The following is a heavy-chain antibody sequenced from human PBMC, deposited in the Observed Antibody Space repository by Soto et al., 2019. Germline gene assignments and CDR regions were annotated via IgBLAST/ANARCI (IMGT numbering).Heavy chain of an antibody. J-gene: IGHJ5*02. V-gene: IGHV3-23*01. CDR3: AKDPVRTVAGLTHDGWFDP. D-gene: IGHD6-19*01. CDR2: ISGSGGST. CDR1: GFTFSSYA. Sequence: PGGSLRLSCAASGFTFSSYAMSWVRQAPGKGLEWVSAISGSGGSTYYADSVKGRFTISRDNSKNTLYLQMNSLRAEDTAVYYCAKDPVRTVAGLTHDGWFDPWGQGTLVTVSS.